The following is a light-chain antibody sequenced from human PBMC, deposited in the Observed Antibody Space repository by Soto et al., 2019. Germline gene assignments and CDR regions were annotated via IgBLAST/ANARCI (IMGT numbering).Light chain of an antibody. CDR1: QTIIGNY. Sequence: ESVLTQSPGTLSLSPGERATLSCRASQTIIGNYLAWYQQKPGQAPRLLICGASNRATGVPDRFSGSYSGTDFSLTITRLEPEDFAVYYCEQHVNSVYIFGQGTRLEIK. CDR2: GAS. V-gene: IGKV3-20*01. CDR3: EQHVNSVYI. J-gene: IGKJ2*01.